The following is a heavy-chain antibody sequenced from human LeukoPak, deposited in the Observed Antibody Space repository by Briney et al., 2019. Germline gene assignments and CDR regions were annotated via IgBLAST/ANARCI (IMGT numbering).Heavy chain of an antibody. CDR1: GNTFDDYG. CDR2: INWDGGAY. CDR3: ARDLSSSWYSVAY. D-gene: IGHD3-22*01. V-gene: IGHV3-20*04. Sequence: GGSLRLSCTDSGNTFDDYGMTWVRQAPGKGLEWVSGINWDGGAYNYAASVKGRFTISRDNAKNSLYLEMNSLRVEDTAVYFCARDLSSSWYSVAYWGQGILVIVSS. J-gene: IGHJ4*02.